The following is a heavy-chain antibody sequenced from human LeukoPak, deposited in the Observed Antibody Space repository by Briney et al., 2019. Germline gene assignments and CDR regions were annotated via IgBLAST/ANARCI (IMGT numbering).Heavy chain of an antibody. Sequence: GGSLRLSCAASGFTFSSYWMSWVRQAPGKGLEWVANIKEDGSEKYYVDSVKGRFTISRDNAKNSLYLQMNSLRAEDTAVYYCARGPRGSSWYVYFYYCGEGTLVTVSS. CDR2: IKEDGSEK. V-gene: IGHV3-7*03. CDR3: ARGPRGSSWYVYFYY. D-gene: IGHD6-13*01. J-gene: IGHJ4*02. CDR1: GFTFSSYW.